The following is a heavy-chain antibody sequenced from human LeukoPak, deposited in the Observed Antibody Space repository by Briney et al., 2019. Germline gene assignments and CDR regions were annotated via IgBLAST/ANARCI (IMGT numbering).Heavy chain of an antibody. J-gene: IGHJ4*02. CDR1: GYTFTSYY. CDR2: INPSGGST. D-gene: IGHD4-17*01. Sequence: ASVKVSCKASGYTFTSYYMHWVRQAPGQGLEWMGIINPSGGSTSYAQKFQGRVAITADKSTSTAYMELSSLRSEDTAVYYCARGPYDYGSQTDYWGQGTLVTVSS. V-gene: IGHV1-46*01. CDR3: ARGPYDYGSQTDY.